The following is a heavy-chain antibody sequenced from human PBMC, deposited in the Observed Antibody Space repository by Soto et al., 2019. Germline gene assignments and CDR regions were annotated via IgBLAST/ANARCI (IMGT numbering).Heavy chain of an antibody. J-gene: IGHJ6*02. CDR3: ARDSDGLAARLPHYYYYGMDV. CDR1: GGSISSYY. CDR2: IYTSGIT. D-gene: IGHD6-6*01. V-gene: IGHV4-4*07. Sequence: SETLSLTCTVSGGSISSYYWSWIRQPAGKGLEWIGRIYTSGITNYNPSLKSRVTMSVDTSKNQFSLKLSSVTAADTAVYYCARDSDGLAARLPHYYYYGMDVWGQGPTVTVS.